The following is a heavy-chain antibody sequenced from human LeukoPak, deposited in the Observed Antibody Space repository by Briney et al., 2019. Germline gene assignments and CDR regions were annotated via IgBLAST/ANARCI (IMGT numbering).Heavy chain of an antibody. D-gene: IGHD2-15*01. J-gene: IGHJ4*02. CDR3: ARVGRARAIPCDY. CDR1: GYSISSGYY. Sequence: SETLSLTCTVSGYSISSGYYWGWIRQPPGKGLEWIGSIYHSGSTYYNPSLKSRVTISVDTSKNQFSLKLSSVTAADTAVYYCARVGRARAIPCDYWGQGTLVTVSS. V-gene: IGHV4-38-2*02. CDR2: IYHSGST.